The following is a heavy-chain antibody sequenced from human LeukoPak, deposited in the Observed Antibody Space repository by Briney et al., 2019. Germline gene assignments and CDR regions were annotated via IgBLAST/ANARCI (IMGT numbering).Heavy chain of an antibody. CDR3: AREDYDSSGYYSAFDI. D-gene: IGHD3-22*01. V-gene: IGHV4-39*07. J-gene: IGHJ3*02. CDR1: GGSISSSSYY. CDR2: IYYSGST. Sequence: SETLSLTCTVSGGSISSSSYYWGWIRQPPGKGLEWIGSIYYSGSTYYNPSLKSRVTMSVDTSKNQFSLKLSSVTAADTAVYYCAREDYDSSGYYSAFDIWGQGTMVTVSS.